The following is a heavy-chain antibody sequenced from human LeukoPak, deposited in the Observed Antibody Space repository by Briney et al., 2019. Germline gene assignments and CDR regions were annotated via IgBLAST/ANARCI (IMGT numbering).Heavy chain of an antibody. CDR3: ARDFGGSTI. Sequence: GGSLRLSCAASGFTFSSYGMHWVRQAPGKGLEWVAVLWYDGSNKDYTDSVKGRFTISRDNARNTLFLQMNSLRAEDTAVYYCARDFGGSTIWGQGTMVTVSS. CDR1: GFTFSSYG. CDR2: LWYDGSNK. D-gene: IGHD3-3*01. J-gene: IGHJ3*02. V-gene: IGHV3-33*01.